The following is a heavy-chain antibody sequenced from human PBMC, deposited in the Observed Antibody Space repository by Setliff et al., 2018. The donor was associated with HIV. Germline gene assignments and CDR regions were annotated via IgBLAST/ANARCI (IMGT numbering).Heavy chain of an antibody. J-gene: IGHJ4*02. CDR2: INHTGNT. D-gene: IGHD5-12*01. Sequence: SETLSLTCAVYGGSFSGYHWNWIRQFPGKGLEWIGEINHTGNTQYNTSLKSRVTMSEETSKNQFSLKLKSVTAADTAIYFCSRGKRGLVCPAEFDYWGPGTLVTVSS. CDR3: SRGKRGLVCPAEFDY. V-gene: IGHV4-34*01. CDR1: GGSFSGYH.